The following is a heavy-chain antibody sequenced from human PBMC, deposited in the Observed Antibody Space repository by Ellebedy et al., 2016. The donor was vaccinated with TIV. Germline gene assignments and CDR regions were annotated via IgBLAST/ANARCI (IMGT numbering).Heavy chain of an antibody. CDR1: GFTFTTYW. CDR2: IKQDGSEK. CDR3: ARGRYCSSSSRGFLDY. J-gene: IGHJ4*02. D-gene: IGHD2-2*01. V-gene: IGHV3-7*03. Sequence: GESLKISCAASGFTFTTYWMTWVRQAPGKGLEWVANIKQDGSEKYVDSVKGRFTISRDNANSLLYLQMNSLGAEDTAVYYCARGRYCSSSSRGFLDYWGQGTLITVSS.